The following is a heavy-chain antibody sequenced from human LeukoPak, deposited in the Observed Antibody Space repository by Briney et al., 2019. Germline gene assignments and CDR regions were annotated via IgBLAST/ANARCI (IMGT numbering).Heavy chain of an antibody. V-gene: IGHV4-39*07. J-gene: IGHJ6*03. CDR3: ARVVPSGSREPYYYYYYMDV. Sequence: SETLSLTCTVSGGSISSSSYYWGWIRQPPGKGLEWIGSIYYSGSTYYNPSLKSRVTISVDTSKNQFSLKLSSVTAADTAVYYCARVVPSGSREPYYYYYYMDVWGKGTTVTVSS. CDR2: IYYSGST. D-gene: IGHD1-26*01. CDR1: GGSISSSSYY.